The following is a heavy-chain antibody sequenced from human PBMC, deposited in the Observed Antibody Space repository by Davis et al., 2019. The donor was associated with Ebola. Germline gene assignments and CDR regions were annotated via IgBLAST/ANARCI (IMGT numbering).Heavy chain of an antibody. D-gene: IGHD3-3*01. CDR2: INHSGST. CDR3: ARLIFGVVTYIYFDY. CDR1: GGSFSGYY. J-gene: IGHJ4*02. Sequence: PSETLSLTCAVYGGSFSGYYWSWIRQPPGKGLEWIGEINHSGSTNYNPSLKSRVTISVDTSKNQFSLKLSSVTAADTAVYYCARLIFGVVTYIYFDYWGQGTLVTVSS. V-gene: IGHV4-34*01.